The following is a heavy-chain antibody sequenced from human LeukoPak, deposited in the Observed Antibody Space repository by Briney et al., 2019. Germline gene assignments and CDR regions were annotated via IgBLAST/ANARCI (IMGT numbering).Heavy chain of an antibody. V-gene: IGHV4-61*02. CDR1: GGSISSGSYY. CDR2: IYTSGST. J-gene: IGHJ4*02. D-gene: IGHD3-10*01. CDR3: AREVTMVRGVSD. Sequence: SSETLSLTCTVSGGSISSGSYYWSWIRQPAGKGLEWIGRIYTSGSTNYNPSLKSRFTISVDTSKNPFSLKLSSVTAADTAVYYCAREVTMVRGVSDWGQGTLVTVSS.